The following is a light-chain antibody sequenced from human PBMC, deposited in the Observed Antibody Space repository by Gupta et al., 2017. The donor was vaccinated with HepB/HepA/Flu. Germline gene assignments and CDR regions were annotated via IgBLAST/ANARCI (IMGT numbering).Light chain of an antibody. CDR1: QSVSSY. J-gene: IGKJ4*01. V-gene: IGKV3-11*01. CDR3: QQRSNWPLT. Sequence: EIVLPQSPATLSLSPGDRATLSCRASQSVSSYLAWYQQKPGQAPRLPIYDASNRATGIPARFSGSGSGTDFTLTISSLEPEDFAVYYCQQRSNWPLTFGGGTKVEIK. CDR2: DAS.